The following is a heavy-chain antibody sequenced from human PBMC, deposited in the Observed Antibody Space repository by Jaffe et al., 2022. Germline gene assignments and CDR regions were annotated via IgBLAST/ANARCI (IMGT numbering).Heavy chain of an antibody. D-gene: IGHD3-3*01. CDR3: ARLPTGFPNWFDP. CDR1: GDSFVISSNY. CDR2: VSSSGRT. J-gene: IGHJ5*02. Sequence: QLQLQESGPGLVRPSETLSLTCTVSGDSFVISSNYWAWIRQPPGKGLEWIGCVSSSGRTFYNPSLESRVTISVEPSKGRFSLNLNSVSATDTAVYSCARLPTGFPNWFDPWGQGTLVTVSS. V-gene: IGHV4-39*01.